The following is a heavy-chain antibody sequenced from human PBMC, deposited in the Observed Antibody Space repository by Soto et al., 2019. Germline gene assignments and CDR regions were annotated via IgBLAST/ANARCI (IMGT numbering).Heavy chain of an antibody. CDR1: GYTFTSYG. CDR2: INAYNGNT. CDR3: ARETVAGTTGFDY. Sequence: QGQLGQSGAEVKKPGASVKVSCKASGYTFTSYGISCVRQAPGQGLEWMGWINAYNGNTNYAQKLQGRVTMTTDTTTSTARRELRRVRSDDTAVYYCARETVAGTTGFDYWGQGTLVTVSS. V-gene: IGHV1-18*01. J-gene: IGHJ4*02. D-gene: IGHD6-19*01.